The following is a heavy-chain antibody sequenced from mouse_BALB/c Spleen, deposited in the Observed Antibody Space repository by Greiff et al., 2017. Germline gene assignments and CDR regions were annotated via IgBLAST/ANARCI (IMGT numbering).Heavy chain of an antibody. CDR2: INPSTGYT. V-gene: IGHV1-7*01. J-gene: IGHJ3*01. CDR1: GYTFTSYW. D-gene: IGHD4-1*01. Sequence: QVQLQQSGAELAKPGASVKMSCKASGYTFTSYWMHWVKQRPGQGLEWIGYINPSTGYTEYNQKFKDKATLTADKSSSTAYMQLSSLTSEDSAVYYCETGTGGFAYWGQGTLVTVSA. CDR3: ETGTGGFAY.